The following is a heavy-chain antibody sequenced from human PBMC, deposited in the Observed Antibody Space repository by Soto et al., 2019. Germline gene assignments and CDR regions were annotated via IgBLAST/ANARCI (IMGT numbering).Heavy chain of an antibody. CDR1: GDSVSSNSAA. CDR3: ARAVRNWFDP. Sequence: SQTLSLTCAISGDSVSSNSAAWSWIRQSPSRGLEWLGRTYYRSKWYNDYAESVKSRITFKPDTSKNQFSLQLNSVTPEDTAVYYCARAVRNWFDPWGQGTLVTVSS. V-gene: IGHV6-1*01. J-gene: IGHJ5*01. CDR2: TYYRSKWYN. D-gene: IGHD1-1*01.